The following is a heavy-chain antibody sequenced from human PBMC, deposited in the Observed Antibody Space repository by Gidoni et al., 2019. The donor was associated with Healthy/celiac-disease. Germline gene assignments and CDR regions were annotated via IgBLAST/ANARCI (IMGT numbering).Heavy chain of an antibody. CDR1: GGSFSGYY. Sequence: QVQLQQWGAGLLKPSETLSLTCAVYGGSFSGYYWSWIRQPPGKGLEWIGEINHSGSTNYNPSLKSRVTISVDTSKNQFSLKLSSVTAADTAMYYCARQGKAPRYGRFDPWGQGTLVTVSS. J-gene: IGHJ5*02. CDR3: ARQGKAPRYGRFDP. D-gene: IGHD4-17*01. CDR2: INHSGST. V-gene: IGHV4-34*01.